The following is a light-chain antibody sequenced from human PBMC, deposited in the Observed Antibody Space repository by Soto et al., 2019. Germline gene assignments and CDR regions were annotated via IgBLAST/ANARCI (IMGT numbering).Light chain of an antibody. CDR1: QSVTNNY. CDR2: GSS. V-gene: IGKV3-20*01. J-gene: IGKJ2*01. Sequence: EVVLTQSPGTLSLSPGESATLSCRASQSVTNNYFAWYQQKPGQAPRLLIFGSSDRATGIPDRFSGSGSGPDLTLTISRLEPEDCAVYYFHQYGSSPPYTFGQGTKLEIK. CDR3: HQYGSSPPYT.